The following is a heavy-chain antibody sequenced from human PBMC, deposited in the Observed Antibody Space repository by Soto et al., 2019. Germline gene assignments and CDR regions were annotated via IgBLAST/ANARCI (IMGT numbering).Heavy chain of an antibody. D-gene: IGHD3-3*01. Sequence: ASVKVSCKASGGTFSSYAISWVRQAPGQGLEWMGGIIPIFGTANYAQKFQGRVTITADESTSTAHMELSSLRSEDTAVYYCARSPFGSMEGLNDYCGRGSLVTVSS. CDR3: ARSPFGSMEGLNDY. V-gene: IGHV1-69*13. CDR2: IIPIFGTA. J-gene: IGHJ4*02. CDR1: GGTFSSYA.